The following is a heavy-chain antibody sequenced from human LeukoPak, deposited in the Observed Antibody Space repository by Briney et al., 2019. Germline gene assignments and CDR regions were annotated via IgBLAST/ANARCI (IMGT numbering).Heavy chain of an antibody. CDR1: GFTFSSYA. J-gene: IGHJ4*02. Sequence: GGSLRLSCAASGFTFSSYAMNWVRQAPGKGLEWVSIISGSCDNTYYTDSVKGRFTISRDNSKNTLYLQMNSLRAEDTAVYYCASWSYWGQGTLVTVSS. CDR2: ISGSCDNT. V-gene: IGHV3-23*01. D-gene: IGHD3-3*01. CDR3: ASWSY.